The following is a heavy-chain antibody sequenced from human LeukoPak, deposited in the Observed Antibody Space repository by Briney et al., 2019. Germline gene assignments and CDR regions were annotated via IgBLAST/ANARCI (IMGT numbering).Heavy chain of an antibody. V-gene: IGHV3-21*01. J-gene: IGHJ4*02. CDR3: ASGYCSGGSCYPADY. Sequence: PGGSLRRSCAASGFTFSSYSMNWVRQAPGKGLEWVSSISSSSSYIYYADSVKGRFTISRDNAKNSLYLQMNSLRAEDTAVYYCASGYCSGGSCYPADYWGQGTLVTVSS. CDR1: GFTFSSYS. CDR2: ISSSSSYI. D-gene: IGHD2-15*01.